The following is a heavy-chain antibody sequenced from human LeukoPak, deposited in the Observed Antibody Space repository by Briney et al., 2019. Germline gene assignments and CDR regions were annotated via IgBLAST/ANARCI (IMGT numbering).Heavy chain of an antibody. CDR2: IIPIFGTA. V-gene: IGHV1-69*13. CDR1: GGTFSSYA. Sequence: ASVKVSCKASGGTFSSYAISWVRQAPGQGLGWMGGIIPIFGTANYAQKFQGRVTITADESTSTAYMELSSLRSEDTAVYYCARGRYCSSTSCYVPSPHFDYWGQGTLVTVSS. D-gene: IGHD2-2*01. J-gene: IGHJ4*02. CDR3: ARGRYCSSTSCYVPSPHFDY.